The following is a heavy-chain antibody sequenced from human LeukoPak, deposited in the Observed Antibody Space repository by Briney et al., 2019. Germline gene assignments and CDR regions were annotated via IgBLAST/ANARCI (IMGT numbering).Heavy chain of an antibody. V-gene: IGHV4-4*07. J-gene: IGHJ5*02. CDR2: IYTSGST. CDR1: GGSISSYY. CDR3: ARDSQFGELLVLGNNWFDP. Sequence: SETLSLTCTVSGGSISSYYWSWIRQPAGKGLEWIGRIYTSGSTNYNPSLKSRATMSVDTSKNQFSLKLSSVTAADTAVYYCARDSQFGELLVLGNNWFDPWGQGTLVTVSS. D-gene: IGHD3-10*01.